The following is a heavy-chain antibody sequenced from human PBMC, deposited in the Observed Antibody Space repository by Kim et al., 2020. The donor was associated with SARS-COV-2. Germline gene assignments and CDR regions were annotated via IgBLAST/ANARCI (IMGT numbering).Heavy chain of an antibody. J-gene: IGHJ3*02. CDR1: GFTFSSYS. CDR3: ARDDGDYLAFDI. V-gene: IGHV3-21*01. D-gene: IGHD4-17*01. CDR2: ISSSSSYI. Sequence: GGSLRLSCAASGFTFSSYSMNWVRQAPGKGLEWVSSISSSSSYIYYADSVKGRFTISRDNAKNSLYLQMNSLRAEDTAVYYCARDDGDYLAFDIWGQGTMVTVSS.